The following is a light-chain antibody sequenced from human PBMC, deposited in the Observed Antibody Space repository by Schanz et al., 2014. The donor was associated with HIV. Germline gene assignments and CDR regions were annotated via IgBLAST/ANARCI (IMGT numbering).Light chain of an antibody. CDR1: DSNTGSNP. J-gene: IGLJ1*01. Sequence: QSVLTQPPSASGTPGQRVTISCSGSDSNTGSNPVNWYQHLPGTAPKLLMYANNQRASGVPDRVSGSRSGTSASLAISGLQSGDEADYYCAAWDDTLNGYVFGSGTKLTVL. V-gene: IGLV1-44*01. CDR3: AAWDDTLNGYV. CDR2: ANN.